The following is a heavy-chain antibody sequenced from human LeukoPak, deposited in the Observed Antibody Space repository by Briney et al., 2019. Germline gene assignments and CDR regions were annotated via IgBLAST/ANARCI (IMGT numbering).Heavy chain of an antibody. D-gene: IGHD6-19*01. Sequence: SETLSLTCSASGASTSSRYWSWIRQSPGRTLEWIGHIYNGRSTKYNPSLTSRVTISVDTSKYQFSLSLTSVTAADTAIYYCAQTTGWPGFDFWGPGALVTVSS. J-gene: IGHJ4*02. CDR1: GASTSSRY. CDR2: IYNGRST. V-gene: IGHV4-59*08. CDR3: AQTTGWPGFDF.